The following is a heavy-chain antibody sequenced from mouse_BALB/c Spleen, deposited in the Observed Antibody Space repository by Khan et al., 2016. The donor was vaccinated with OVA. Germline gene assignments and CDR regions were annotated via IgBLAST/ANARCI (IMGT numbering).Heavy chain of an antibody. D-gene: IGHD2-3*01. CDR2: IHYSGST. Sequence: EVQLQESGPDLVKPSQSLSLTCTVTGYSITSDYTWHWIRQFPGDRLEWVGYIHYSGSTHHNPSLKSRISVTRDTSKNQFFLQLNSVTTEDAATYYCLRSVDGYYAYWGQGTTLTVSS. J-gene: IGHJ2*01. CDR3: LRSVDGYYAY. V-gene: IGHV3-1*02. CDR1: GYSITSDYT.